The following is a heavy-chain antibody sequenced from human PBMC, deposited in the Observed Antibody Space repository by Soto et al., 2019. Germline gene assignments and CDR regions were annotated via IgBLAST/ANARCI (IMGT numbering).Heavy chain of an antibody. Sequence: GGSLRLSCTASGFTFNYYYMTWFRQAPGKGLEWLSYISRSGGTISYADSVKGRFTISRDNSKNSLYLQMDSLRADDTAVYYCVRDGCVGDKCSHLFDAWGQGTMVTVSS. J-gene: IGHJ3*01. CDR2: ISRSGGTI. D-gene: IGHD2-21*01. CDR1: GFTFNYYY. V-gene: IGHV3-11*01. CDR3: VRDGCVGDKCSHLFDA.